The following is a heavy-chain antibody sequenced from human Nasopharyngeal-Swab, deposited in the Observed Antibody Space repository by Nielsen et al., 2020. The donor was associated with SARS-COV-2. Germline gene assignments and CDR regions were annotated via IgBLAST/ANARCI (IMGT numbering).Heavy chain of an antibody. CDR2: MNPNSGNS. Sequence: ASAKVSCKASGYTFTSYDINWVRQATGQGLEWMGWMNPNSGNSGYTQKFQGRVTMTRNTSISTAYMELSSLRSEDTAVYYCARRGSGYKAFPFDYWGQGTLVTVSS. CDR3: ARRGSGYKAFPFDY. J-gene: IGHJ4*02. V-gene: IGHV1-8*01. CDR1: GYTFTSYD. D-gene: IGHD3-22*01.